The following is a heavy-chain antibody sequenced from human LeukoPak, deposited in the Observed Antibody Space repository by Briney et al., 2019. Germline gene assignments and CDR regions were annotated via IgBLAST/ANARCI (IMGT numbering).Heavy chain of an antibody. Sequence: ASVKVSCKASGYTFTSYGISWVRQAPGQGLEWMGWISAYNGNTNYAQKLQGRVTMTTDTSTSSAYMELRSLRSDDTAVYYCARDPPTLVVVPAAIIWFDPWGQGTLVTVSS. V-gene: IGHV1-18*01. CDR2: ISAYNGNT. CDR1: GYTFTSYG. D-gene: IGHD2-2*01. CDR3: ARDPPTLVVVPAAIIWFDP. J-gene: IGHJ5*02.